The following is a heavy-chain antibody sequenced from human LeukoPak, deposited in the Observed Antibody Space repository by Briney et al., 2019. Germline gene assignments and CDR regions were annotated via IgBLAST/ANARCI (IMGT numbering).Heavy chain of an antibody. CDR1: GGTFSSYA. V-gene: IGHV1-69*04. Sequence: ASVKVSCKASGGTFSSYAISWVRQAPGQGLEWMGRSIPILGIANYAQKFQGRVTITADKSTSTAYMELSSLRSEDTAVYYCARELPPAAAGTRDDAFDIWGQGTMVTVSS. CDR2: SIPILGIA. D-gene: IGHD6-13*01. CDR3: ARELPPAAAGTRDDAFDI. J-gene: IGHJ3*02.